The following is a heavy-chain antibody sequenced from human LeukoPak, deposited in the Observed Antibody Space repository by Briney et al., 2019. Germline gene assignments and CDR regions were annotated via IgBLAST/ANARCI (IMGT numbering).Heavy chain of an antibody. CDR3: ARALPRYSGYDFDY. D-gene: IGHD5-12*01. J-gene: IGHJ4*02. CDR1: GGSISSGDYY. Sequence: PSETLSLTCTVSGGSISSGDYYWSWIRQPPGKGLEWIGYIYYSGSTYYNPSLKSRVTISVDTSKNQFSLKLSSVTAADTAVYYCARALPRYSGYDFDYWGQGTLVTVSS. CDR2: IYYSGST. V-gene: IGHV4-30-4*01.